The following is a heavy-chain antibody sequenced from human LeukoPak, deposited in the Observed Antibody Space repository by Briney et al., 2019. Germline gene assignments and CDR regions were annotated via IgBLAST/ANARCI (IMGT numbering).Heavy chain of an antibody. J-gene: IGHJ4*02. CDR2: ISAYNGNT. D-gene: IGHD3-22*01. CDR1: GYTFTSYG. Sequence: ASVKVSCKASGYTFTSYGISWVRQAPGQGLEWMGWISAYNGNTNYAQKLQGRVTMTTDTSTSTAYMELRSLRSDDTAVYYCARDRGDYYDSSGYYLPLGYWGQGTLVTVSS. CDR3: ARDRGDYYDSSGYYLPLGY. V-gene: IGHV1-18*01.